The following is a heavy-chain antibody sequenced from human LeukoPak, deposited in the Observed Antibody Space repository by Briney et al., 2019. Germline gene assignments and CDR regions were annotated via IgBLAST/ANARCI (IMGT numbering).Heavy chain of an antibody. Sequence: ASVKVSCKASGYTFTSYAISWVRQAPGQGLEWMGGIIPIFGTANYAQKFQGRVTITADKSTSTAYMELSSLRSEDTAVYYCARVSGYDWESFYDYWGQGTLVTVSS. CDR1: GYTFTSYA. V-gene: IGHV1-69*06. D-gene: IGHD5-12*01. J-gene: IGHJ4*02. CDR2: IIPIFGTA. CDR3: ARVSGYDWESFYDY.